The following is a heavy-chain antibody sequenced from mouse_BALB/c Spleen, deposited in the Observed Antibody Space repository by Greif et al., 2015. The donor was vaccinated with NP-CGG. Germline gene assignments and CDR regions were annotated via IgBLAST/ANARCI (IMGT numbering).Heavy chain of an antibody. CDR2: ISDGGSYT. V-gene: IGHV5-4*02. D-gene: IGHD2-1*01. CDR1: GFTFSDYY. J-gene: IGHJ1*01. CDR3: ARDGNYWYFDV. Sequence: EVKLVESGGGLVKPGGSLELSCAASGFTFSDYYMYWVRQTPEKRLEWVATISDGGSYTYYPDSVKGRFTISRDNAKNNLYLQMSSLKSEDTAMYYCARDGNYWYFDVWGAGTTVTVSS.